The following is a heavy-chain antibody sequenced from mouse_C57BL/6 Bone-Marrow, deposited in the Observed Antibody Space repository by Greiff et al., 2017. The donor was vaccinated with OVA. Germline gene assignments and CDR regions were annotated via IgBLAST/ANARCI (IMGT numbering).Heavy chain of an antibody. Sequence: QVQLQQSGPELVKPGASVKISCKASGYAFSSSWMNWVKQRPGKGLEWIGRIYPGDGDTNYNGKFKGKATLTADKSSSTAYMQLSSLTSEDSAVYFCARSDSSGYVGNYFDYWGQGTTLTVSS. J-gene: IGHJ2*01. D-gene: IGHD3-2*02. V-gene: IGHV1-82*01. CDR2: IYPGDGDT. CDR3: ARSDSSGYVGNYFDY. CDR1: GYAFSSSW.